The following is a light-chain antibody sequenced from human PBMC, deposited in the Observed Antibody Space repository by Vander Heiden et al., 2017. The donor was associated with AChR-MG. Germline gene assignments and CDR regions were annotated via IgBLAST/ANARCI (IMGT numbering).Light chain of an antibody. Sequence: DIQMTQSPSSLSASVGDRVTITCRASQSISSYLNWYQQKPGEAPKLLIYAASSLQSGVPSRFSGSGYGTDFTLTISSLQPEDFATYYCQQSDSTPPWTFGQGTKVEIK. CDR3: QQSDSTPPWT. CDR1: QSISSY. V-gene: IGKV1-39*01. J-gene: IGKJ1*01. CDR2: AAS.